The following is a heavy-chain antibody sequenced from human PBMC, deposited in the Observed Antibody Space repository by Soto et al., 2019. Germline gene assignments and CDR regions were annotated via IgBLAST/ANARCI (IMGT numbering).Heavy chain of an antibody. J-gene: IGHJ4*02. CDR1: GFPFSNYA. Sequence: VQLLESGGGLVQPGGSLRLSCAASGFPFSNYAMNWGRQAPGKGLAWVSSIGTGGDTNYADSVKGRFTISRDNSRNTLYLQMNSLRAEDTALYYCAKNYYFDNWGQGTLVTVSS. V-gene: IGHV3-23*01. CDR2: IGTGGDT. CDR3: AKNYYFDN.